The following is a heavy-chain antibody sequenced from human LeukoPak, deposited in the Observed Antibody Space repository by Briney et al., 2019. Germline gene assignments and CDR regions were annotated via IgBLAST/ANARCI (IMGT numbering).Heavy chain of an antibody. J-gene: IGHJ6*03. CDR2: INPSGGST. CDR1: GYTFTSYY. V-gene: IGHV1-46*01. Sequence: GASVKVSCKASGYTFTSYYMHWVRQAPGQGLEWMGIINPSGGSTSYAQKFQGRVTMTRDTSTSTVYMELSSLRSEDTAVYYCASSVPQSPPQDYYYMDVWGKGTTVTVSS. D-gene: IGHD1-14*01. CDR3: ASSVPQSPPQDYYYMDV.